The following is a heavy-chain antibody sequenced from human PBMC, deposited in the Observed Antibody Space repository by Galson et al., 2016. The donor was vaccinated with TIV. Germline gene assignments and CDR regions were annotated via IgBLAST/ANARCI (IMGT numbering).Heavy chain of an antibody. CDR2: IDSEGDNT. D-gene: IGHD1-1*01. Sequence: SLRLSCAASGFTFSTYWMHWVRQAPGKGLVWVSRIDSEGDNTRYADSVTGRFTISRDNAKNTLYLQMSSPGADDTAVYYCARGALDTDRQYYYYYGLDAWGQGTAVTVSS. J-gene: IGHJ6*02. CDR3: ARGALDTDRQYYYYYGLDA. V-gene: IGHV3-74*01. CDR1: GFTFSTYW.